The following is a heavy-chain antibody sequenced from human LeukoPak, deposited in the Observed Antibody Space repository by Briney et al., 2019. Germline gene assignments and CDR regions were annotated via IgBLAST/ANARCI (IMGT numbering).Heavy chain of an antibody. CDR2: ISGSGGST. V-gene: IGHV3-23*01. CDR1: GFTFSSYA. Sequence: GGSLRLSCAASGFTFSSYAMSWVRQAPGKGLEWVSAISGSGGSTYYADSVKGRFTISRDNAKNSLYLQMNSLRDEDTAVYYCAREEDGIAVAGTEGFDYWGQGTLVTVSS. J-gene: IGHJ4*02. D-gene: IGHD6-19*01. CDR3: AREEDGIAVAGTEGFDY.